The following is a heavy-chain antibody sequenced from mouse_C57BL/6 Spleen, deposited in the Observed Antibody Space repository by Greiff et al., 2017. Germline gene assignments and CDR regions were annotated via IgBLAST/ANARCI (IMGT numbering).Heavy chain of an antibody. CDR3: ARPYYGRSLWYFDV. Sequence: EVQVVESGGGLVKPGGSLKLSCAASGFTFSDYGMHWVRQAPEKGLEWVAYISSGSSTIYYADTVKGRFTISRDNAKNTLFRQMTSLRSEDTAMYYCARPYYGRSLWYFDVWGTGTTVTVSS. J-gene: IGHJ1*03. CDR2: ISSGSSTI. V-gene: IGHV5-17*01. D-gene: IGHD1-1*01. CDR1: GFTFSDYG.